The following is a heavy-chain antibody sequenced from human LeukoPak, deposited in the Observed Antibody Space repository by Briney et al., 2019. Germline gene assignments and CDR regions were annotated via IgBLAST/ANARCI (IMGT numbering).Heavy chain of an antibody. D-gene: IGHD3-10*01. Sequence: PSQTLSLTCTVSGGSISSGGYYWSWIRQHPGKGLEWIGYIYYSGSTYYNPSLKSRVTISVDTPKNQFSLKLSSVTAADTAVYYCARRGFGDYFDYWGQGTLVTVSS. V-gene: IGHV4-31*03. J-gene: IGHJ4*02. CDR2: IYYSGST. CDR3: ARRGFGDYFDY. CDR1: GGSISSGGYY.